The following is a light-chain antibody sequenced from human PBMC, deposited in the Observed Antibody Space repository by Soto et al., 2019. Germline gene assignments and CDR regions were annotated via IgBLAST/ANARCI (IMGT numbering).Light chain of an antibody. CDR1: QSVSSY. J-gene: IGKJ4*01. V-gene: IGKV3-11*01. Sequence: EIVLTQSPATLSLSPGARATLSCRASQSVSSYLAWYQQKPGQAPRLLIYDASSRATGIPGRFSGSGSGTDFTLTITSLEPEDFAGYYCQQRSNWPSTFGGGTKVEI. CDR2: DAS. CDR3: QQRSNWPST.